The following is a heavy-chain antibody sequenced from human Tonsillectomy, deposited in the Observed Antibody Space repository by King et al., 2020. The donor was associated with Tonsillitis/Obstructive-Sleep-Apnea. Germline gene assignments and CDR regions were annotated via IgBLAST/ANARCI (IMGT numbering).Heavy chain of an antibody. J-gene: IGHJ4*02. Sequence: VQLQESGPGLVKPSQTLSLTCTVSCGSISSGGYSWGWILQPPGKGLGGIGYIYYSGSTFYNPSLKSLVTISGDTSKNQFSLKRRSVTAADTAVYYCARDRCSGGSCYPDYWGQGTLVTVSS. V-gene: IGHV4-31*01. D-gene: IGHD2-15*01. CDR3: ARDRCSGGSCYPDY. CDR2: IYYSGST. CDR1: CGSISSGGYS.